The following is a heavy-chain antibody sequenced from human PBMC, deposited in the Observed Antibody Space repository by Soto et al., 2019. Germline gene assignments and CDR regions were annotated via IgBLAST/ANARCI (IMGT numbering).Heavy chain of an antibody. CDR3: ARLKEIPFGGAIVSNVEDDNSGYYIDY. Sequence: GESLKISCTASGYSFTSYWVSWVRQMPGKGLEWMGGIDPSDSYSNYSPSFQGHVTISADKSISTAYLQWSSLKASDTAMYYCARLKEIPFGGAIVSNVEDDNSGYYIDYWGRGTVVTVSS. CDR1: GYSFTSYW. CDR2: IDPSDSYS. J-gene: IGHJ4*02. D-gene: IGHD3-16*02. V-gene: IGHV5-10-1*01.